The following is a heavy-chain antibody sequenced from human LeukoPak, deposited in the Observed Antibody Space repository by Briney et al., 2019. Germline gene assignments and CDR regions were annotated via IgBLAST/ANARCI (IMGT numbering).Heavy chain of an antibody. CDR1: GFTFSSYA. J-gene: IGHJ4*02. CDR3: ATYTAMVRSYFDY. D-gene: IGHD5-18*01. Sequence: PGGSLRLSCAASGFTFSSYAMSWVRQAPGKGLEWVSAISGSGGSTYYADSVKGRFTISRDNSRNTLYLQMNSLRAEDTAVYYCATYTAMVRSYFDYWGQGTLVTVSS. CDR2: ISGSGGST. V-gene: IGHV3-23*01.